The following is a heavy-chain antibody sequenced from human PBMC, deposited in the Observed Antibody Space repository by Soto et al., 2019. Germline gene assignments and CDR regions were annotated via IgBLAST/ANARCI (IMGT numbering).Heavy chain of an antibody. CDR2: ISAYNGNT. V-gene: IGHV1-18*01. J-gene: IGHJ4*02. Sequence: GASVKVSCKASGYTFTSYGISWVRQAPGQGLEWMGWISAYNGNTNYAQKLQGRVTMTTDTSTSTAYMELRSLRSDDTAVYYCARNVLLWFGETAPAPGPIDYWGQGTLVTVSS. CDR1: GYTFTSYG. CDR3: ARNVLLWFGETAPAPGPIDY. D-gene: IGHD3-10*01.